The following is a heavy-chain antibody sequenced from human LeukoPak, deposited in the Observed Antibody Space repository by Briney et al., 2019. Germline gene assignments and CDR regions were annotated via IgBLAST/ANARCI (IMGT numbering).Heavy chain of an antibody. J-gene: IGHJ4*02. D-gene: IGHD5-18*01. CDR1: GGTFSSYA. CDR3: ARVREYSYGVYLY. Sequence: ASVKVSCKASGGTFSSYAISWVRQAPGQGLEWMGGIIPIFGTANYAQKFQGRVTITADESTSTAYLELSSLRSEDTAVYYCARVREYSYGVYLYWGQGTLVTVSS. CDR2: IIPIFGTA. V-gene: IGHV1-69*13.